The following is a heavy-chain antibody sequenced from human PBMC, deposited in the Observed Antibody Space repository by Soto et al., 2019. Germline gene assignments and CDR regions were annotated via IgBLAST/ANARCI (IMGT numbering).Heavy chain of an antibody. D-gene: IGHD6-6*01. J-gene: IGHJ6*03. CDR1: GFTFSSYS. CDR2: ISSSSSYI. CDR3: ARVPGSSSSFASYYYYYYMDV. Sequence: GGSLRLSCAASGFTFSSYSMNWVRQAPGKGLEWVSSISSSSSYIYYADSVKGRFTISRDNAKNSLYLQMNSLRAEDTAVYYCARVPGSSSSFASYYYYYYMDVWGKGTTVTVSS. V-gene: IGHV3-21*01.